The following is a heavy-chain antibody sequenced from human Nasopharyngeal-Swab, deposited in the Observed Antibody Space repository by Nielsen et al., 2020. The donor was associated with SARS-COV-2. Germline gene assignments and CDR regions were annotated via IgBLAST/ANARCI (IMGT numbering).Heavy chain of an antibody. V-gene: IGHV3-74*01. CDR1: GFNFSTQW. CDR2: MNPGGSGT. Sequence: LKISCAASGFNFSTQWMDWVRQAPGKGLVWVSQMNPGGSGTGYPDSVKGRFTISRDNAKNTLYLQMNGLRVDDTAVYYCARGGFRYGLDVWGQGTTVTVSS. J-gene: IGHJ6*02. D-gene: IGHD1-14*01. CDR3: ARGGFRYGLDV.